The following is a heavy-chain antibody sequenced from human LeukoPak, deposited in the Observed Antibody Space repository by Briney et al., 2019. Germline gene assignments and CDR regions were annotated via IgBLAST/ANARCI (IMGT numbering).Heavy chain of an antibody. J-gene: IGHJ4*02. D-gene: IGHD6-25*01. CDR2: ISFDGSNK. CDR3: ARHSSGDY. CDR1: GFTFSWRV. V-gene: IGHV3-30*04. Sequence: GGSLRLSCAASGFTFSWRVLHWVRQAPGKGLEWVAVISFDGSNKYYADSVKGRLTISRDNSKNTVYLQMNSLRAEDTAVYYCARHSSGDYWGQGTLVTVSS.